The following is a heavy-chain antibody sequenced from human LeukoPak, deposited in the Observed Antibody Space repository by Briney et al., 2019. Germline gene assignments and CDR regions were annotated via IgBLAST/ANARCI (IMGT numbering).Heavy chain of an antibody. CDR2: IYYSGST. V-gene: IGHV4-59*12. CDR3: ARRRYGPRAGFDY. Sequence: SETLSLTCTVSGGSISTYYWSWIRQPPGKGLEWIGYIYYSGSTNYNPSLKSRVTISVDTSKNQFSLKLSSVTAADTAVYYCARRRYGPRAGFDYWGQGTLVTVSS. CDR1: GGSISTYY. J-gene: IGHJ4*02. D-gene: IGHD3-10*01.